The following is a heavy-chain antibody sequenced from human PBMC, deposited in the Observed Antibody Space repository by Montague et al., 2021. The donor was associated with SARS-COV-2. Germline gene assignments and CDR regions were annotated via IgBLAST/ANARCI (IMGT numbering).Heavy chain of an antibody. D-gene: IGHD2-2*02. CDR3: ASLPLGYWSSTSCYSDWFDP. CDR1: GGSFSGYY. CDR2: INHSGST. Sequence: SETLSLTCAVYGGSFSGYYWSWIRQPPGKGLEWIGEINHSGSTNYNPSLKSRVTISVDTSKNQFSLKLSSVTAADTAVYYCASLPLGYWSSTSCYSDWFDPWGQGTLVTVSS. V-gene: IGHV4-34*01. J-gene: IGHJ5*02.